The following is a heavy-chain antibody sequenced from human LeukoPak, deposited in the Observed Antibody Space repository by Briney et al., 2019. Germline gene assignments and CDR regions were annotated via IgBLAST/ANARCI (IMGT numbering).Heavy chain of an antibody. Sequence: GGSLRLSCAVSGITLSNYGMSWVRQAPGKGLDWVSGISDSGGRTKYADSVKGRFTISRDNPKNALFLQMNSLRPEDTAVYFCAKRGVVIRVILVGFHKEANYFDSWGQGALVTVSS. D-gene: IGHD3-22*01. CDR3: AKRGVVIRVILVGFHKEANYFDS. J-gene: IGHJ4*02. CDR1: GITLSNYG. CDR2: ISDSGGRT. V-gene: IGHV3-23*01.